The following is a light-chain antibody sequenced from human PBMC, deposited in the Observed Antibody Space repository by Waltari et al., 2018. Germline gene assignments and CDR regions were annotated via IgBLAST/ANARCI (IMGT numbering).Light chain of an antibody. CDR2: QVN. J-gene: IGLJ2*01. CDR1: SNDVGYFDL. CDR3: SSYAGDNRLI. V-gene: IGLV2-23*02. Sequence: QSALTQPDSVSGSPGQSITISCTGTSNDVGYFDLVSWYQQHPGKAPKLLIYQVNKRPSEISYRFSGSKSGSTASLTISGLQSEDEADYYCSSYAGDNRLIFGGGTKVTVL.